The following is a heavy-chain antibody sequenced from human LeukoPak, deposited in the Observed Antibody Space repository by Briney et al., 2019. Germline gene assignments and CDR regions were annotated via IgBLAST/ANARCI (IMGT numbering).Heavy chain of an antibody. CDR1: GGSISSGGYS. D-gene: IGHD3-10*01. CDR2: LYHSGTT. Sequence: SGTLSLTCAVSGGSISSGGYSWSWVRQPPGKGLEWFGYLYHSGTTYYNPSLRSRVTISVDRSQNQYSLKLTPVTAADTAVYYCASYYGSGSYYFGYWGQGTLVTVSS. J-gene: IGHJ4*02. CDR3: ASYYGSGSYYFGY. V-gene: IGHV4-30-2*01.